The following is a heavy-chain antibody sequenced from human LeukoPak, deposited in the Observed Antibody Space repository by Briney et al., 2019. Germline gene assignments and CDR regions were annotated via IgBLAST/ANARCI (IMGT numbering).Heavy chain of an antibody. CDR3: ARDYDYVWGSYSFDY. Sequence: KSGGSLRLSCAASGFTFSDYYMSWIRQAPGKGLEWVSYISSSGSTIYYADSVKGRFTISRDNAKNSLYLQMNSLRAEDTAVYSCARDYDYVWGSYSFDYWGQGTLVTVSS. CDR1: GFTFSDYY. CDR2: ISSSGSTI. J-gene: IGHJ4*02. V-gene: IGHV3-11*04. D-gene: IGHD3-16*01.